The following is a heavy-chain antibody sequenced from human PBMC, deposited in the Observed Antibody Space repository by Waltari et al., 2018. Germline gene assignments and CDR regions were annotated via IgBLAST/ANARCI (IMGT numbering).Heavy chain of an antibody. D-gene: IGHD2-2*02. CDR3: AKDAFGNTYLDF. V-gene: IGHV3-30*02. CDR1: GFPFRNFG. CDR2: IWFDGSDK. Sequence: QVNLVESGGGVVQPGGSLRLSCATSGFPFRNFGMHWVRQATGKGLEWVALIWFDGSDKFYADSVRGRFTISRDNSARTLYLDMDSLRLDDTAMYYCAKDAFGNTYLDFWGQGTLVTVSS. J-gene: IGHJ4*02.